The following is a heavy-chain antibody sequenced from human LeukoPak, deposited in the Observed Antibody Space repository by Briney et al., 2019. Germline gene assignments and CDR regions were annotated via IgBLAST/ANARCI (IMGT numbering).Heavy chain of an antibody. CDR2: MNPNLGTS. D-gene: IGHD4-23*01. CDR1: GYTFIGDD. V-gene: IGHV1-8*01. CDR3: AGGTPHGGYGLDV. J-gene: IGHJ6*02. Sequence: ASVKVSCKASGYTFIGDDINWVRQATGQGLEWMGWMNPNLGTSDYAQEFQGRVSMTRNISISTAYMELTSLSSDDTAVYYCAGGTPHGGYGLDVWGQGTTVTVSS.